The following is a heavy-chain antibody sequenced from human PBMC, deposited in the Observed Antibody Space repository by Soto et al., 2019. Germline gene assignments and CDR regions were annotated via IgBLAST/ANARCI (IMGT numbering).Heavy chain of an antibody. CDR2: IYYSGST. J-gene: IGHJ6*02. CDR3: ARVSTMVRGVTSYYYGMDV. V-gene: IGHV4-31*03. CDR1: GGTISSGGYY. D-gene: IGHD3-10*01. Sequence: SESLSLTCPVSGGTISSGGYYWSWIRRHPGKGLEWIGYIYYSGSTYYNPSLKSRVTILVDTSKNQFSLKLSSVTAADTAVYYCARVSTMVRGVTSYYYGMDVWGQGTTVTVSS.